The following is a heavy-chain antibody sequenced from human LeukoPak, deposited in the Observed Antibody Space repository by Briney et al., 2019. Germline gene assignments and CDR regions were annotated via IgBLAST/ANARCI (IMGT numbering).Heavy chain of an antibody. CDR2: IYYSGST. V-gene: IGHV4-61*05. J-gene: IGHJ4*02. Sequence: SETLSLTCTVSGGSISSSSYYWGWIRQPPGKGLEWIGYIYYSGSTNYNPSLKSRVTISVDTSKNQFSLKLSSVTAADTAVYYCARLLHYGDYDDYWGQGTLVTVSS. D-gene: IGHD4-17*01. CDR3: ARLLHYGDYDDY. CDR1: GGSISSSSYY.